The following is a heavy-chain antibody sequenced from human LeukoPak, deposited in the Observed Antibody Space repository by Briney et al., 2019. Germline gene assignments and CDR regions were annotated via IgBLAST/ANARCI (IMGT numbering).Heavy chain of an antibody. CDR2: IYYSGST. CDR3: ASRIVVAGTVDY. Sequence: PSETLSLTRTVSGGSISSSSHYWGWIRQPPGKGLEWIGSIYYSGSTYYNPSLQSRVTISVDTSKNQFSLKLSSVTAADTAIYYCASRIVVAGTVDYWGQGTLVTVSS. CDR1: GGSISSSSHY. D-gene: IGHD6-19*01. V-gene: IGHV4-39*01. J-gene: IGHJ4*02.